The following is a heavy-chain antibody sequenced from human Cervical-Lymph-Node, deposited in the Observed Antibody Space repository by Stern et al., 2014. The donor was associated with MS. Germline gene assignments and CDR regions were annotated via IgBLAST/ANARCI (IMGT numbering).Heavy chain of an antibody. CDR2: INQDGSEI. CDR3: ARALASPDFDF. D-gene: IGHD3-3*02. Sequence: EVQLVESGGGLVQPGGSLRLSCAASAFTFDDHWMTWVRQAPGKGLEWVADINQDGSEIYSVDSVKGRFTISRDNAKKSPNLNMNSLRAEDTAVYFCARALASPDFDFWGQGTLVTVSS. J-gene: IGHJ4*02. CDR1: AFTFDDHW. V-gene: IGHV3-7*01.